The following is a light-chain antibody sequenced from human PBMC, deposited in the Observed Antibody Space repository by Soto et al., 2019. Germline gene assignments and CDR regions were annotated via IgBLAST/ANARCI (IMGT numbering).Light chain of an antibody. J-gene: IGKJ1*01. Sequence: MTQSPSSLSAFVGDRVTLSCRASQSVGRNLAWYQQKPGQAPRLLIFGASNRATGIPARFSGSGSGTEFTLTISSLQSEDFAVYYCQQYNNWPTWTFGQGTKVDIK. V-gene: IGKV3-15*01. CDR3: QQYNNWPTWT. CDR2: GAS. CDR1: QSVGRN.